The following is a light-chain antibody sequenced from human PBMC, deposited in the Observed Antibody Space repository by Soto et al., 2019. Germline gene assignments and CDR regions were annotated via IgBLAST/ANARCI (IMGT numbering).Light chain of an antibody. J-gene: IGLJ3*02. CDR2: VGTGGIVG. CDR1: SGYSYYK. Sequence: QSVLTQPPSASASRGASVTLSCTLSSGYSYYKGDWYQQRPGKGPRFVMRVGTGGIVGSKGDGIPDRFSVLGSGLNRYLTIKNIQEEDESDYYCGTDHDSVSDFVWVFGGGTKLTVL. V-gene: IGLV9-49*01. CDR3: GTDHDSVSDFVWV.